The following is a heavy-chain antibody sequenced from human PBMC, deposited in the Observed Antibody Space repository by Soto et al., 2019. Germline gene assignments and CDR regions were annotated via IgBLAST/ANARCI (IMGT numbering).Heavy chain of an antibody. CDR2: IYYSGST. V-gene: IGHV4-59*08. D-gene: IGHD6-13*01. CDR1: GGSISSYY. CDR3: ARQAGEKSFQGSWYSRYYYYYMDV. Sequence: SETLSLTCTVSGGSISSYYWSWIRQPPGKGLEWIGYIYYSGSTNYNPSLQSRVTISVDTSKNQFSLKLSSVTAADTAVYYCARQAGEKSFQGSWYSRYYYYYMDVWGKGTTVTVSS. J-gene: IGHJ6*03.